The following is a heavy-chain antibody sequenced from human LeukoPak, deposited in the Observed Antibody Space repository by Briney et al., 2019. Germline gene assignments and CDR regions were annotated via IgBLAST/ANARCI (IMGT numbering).Heavy chain of an antibody. CDR1: GFAFNKYW. D-gene: IGHD3-22*01. CDR2: INSDGSTT. CDR3: ATGNYYDSRGYYTFGH. J-gene: IGHJ4*02. V-gene: IGHV3-74*01. Sequence: GGSLRLSCAASGFAFNKYWMHWVRQALGKGLVWVSRINSDGSTTSYADSVKGGFTISRDNAKNTLYLQMSSLRAEDTAVYYCATGNYYDSRGYYTFGHWGQGTLVTVSS.